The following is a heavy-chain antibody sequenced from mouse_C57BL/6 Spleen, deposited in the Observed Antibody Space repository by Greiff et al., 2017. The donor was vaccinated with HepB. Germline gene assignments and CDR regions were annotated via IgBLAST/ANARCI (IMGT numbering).Heavy chain of an antibody. V-gene: IGHV1-69*01. J-gene: IGHJ3*01. CDR3: ARKGAYDYDWFAY. D-gene: IGHD2-4*01. Sequence: QVQLQQPGAELVMPGASVKLSCKASGYTFTSYWMHWVKQRPGQGLEWIGEIDPSDSYTNYNQKFKGKSTLTVDKSSSTAYMQLSSLTSEDSAVYYCARKGAYDYDWFAYWGQGTLVTVSA. CDR1: GYTFTSYW. CDR2: IDPSDSYT.